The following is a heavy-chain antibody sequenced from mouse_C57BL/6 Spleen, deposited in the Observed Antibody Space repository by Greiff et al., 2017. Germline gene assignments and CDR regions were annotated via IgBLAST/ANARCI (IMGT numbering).Heavy chain of an antibody. CDR3: ARRGYYGSSYDYAMDY. J-gene: IGHJ4*01. D-gene: IGHD1-1*01. CDR2: IWGVGST. CDR1: GFSLTSYG. V-gene: IGHV2-6*01. Sequence: VQVVESGPGLVAPSQSLSITCTVSGFSLTSYGVDWVRQSPGKGLEWLGVIWGVGSTNYNSALKSRLSISKDNSKSQVFLKMNSLQTDDTAMYYCARRGYYGSSYDYAMDYWGQGTSVTVSS.